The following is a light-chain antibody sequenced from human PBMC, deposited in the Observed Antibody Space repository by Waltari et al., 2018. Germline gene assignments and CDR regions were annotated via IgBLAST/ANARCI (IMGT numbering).Light chain of an antibody. CDR1: SSDDGGYKY. Sequence: VSGSPGQSITISCTGTSSDDGGYKYVSWYQQHPGKAPKVMIYDVSKRPSGVSNRFSGSKSGNTVSLTISVLQAEDEADYYCSSYTSSNTWVFGGGTKLTVL. V-gene: IGLV2-14*04. CDR2: DVS. J-gene: IGLJ3*02. CDR3: SSYTSSNTWV.